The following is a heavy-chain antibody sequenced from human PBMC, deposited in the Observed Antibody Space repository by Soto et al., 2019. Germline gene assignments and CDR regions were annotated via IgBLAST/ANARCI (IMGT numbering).Heavy chain of an antibody. Sequence: QVQLMQSGAEVKKPGASVKVSCKASGDTFTDYYIHWVRQAPGQGLEWMGTVNPSGGHTTYAQHFLGRVTMTRDTATSTLYMALTSLTSDDTAIYYWARGGHVVVVTAALDYWGQGTLVTVSS. V-gene: IGHV1-46*01. CDR2: VNPSGGHT. D-gene: IGHD2-21*02. CDR1: GDTFTDYY. J-gene: IGHJ4*02. CDR3: ARGGHVVVVTAALDY.